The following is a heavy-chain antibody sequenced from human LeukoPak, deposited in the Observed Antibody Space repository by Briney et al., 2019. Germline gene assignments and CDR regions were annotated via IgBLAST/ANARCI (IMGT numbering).Heavy chain of an antibody. CDR1: GYIFTNYW. CDR3: ARQSRDGSKTRGYYFGY. Sequence: RGESLKISCQASGYIFTNYWIGWVRQMPGKGLESMGIIYPADSDTTYSPSFQGQVTISADKSINTVYLQWSSLKASDTAMYYCARQSRDGSKTRGYYFGYWGQGTLVTVSS. D-gene: IGHD3-10*01. CDR2: IYPADSDT. V-gene: IGHV5-51*01. J-gene: IGHJ4*02.